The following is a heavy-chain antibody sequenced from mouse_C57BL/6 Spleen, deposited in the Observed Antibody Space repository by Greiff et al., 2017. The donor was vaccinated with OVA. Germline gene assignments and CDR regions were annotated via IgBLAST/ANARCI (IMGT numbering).Heavy chain of an antibody. J-gene: IGHJ3*01. CDR1: GYAFSSSW. CDR2: IYPGDGDT. CDR3: AGHDYGSSYDWFAY. D-gene: IGHD1-1*01. V-gene: IGHV1-82*01. Sequence: QVQLKQSGPELVKPGASVKISCKASGYAFSSSWMNWVKQRPGKGLEWIGRIYPGDGDTNYNGKFKGKATLTADKSSSTAYMQLSSLTSEDSAVYFCAGHDYGSSYDWFAYWGQGTLVTVSA.